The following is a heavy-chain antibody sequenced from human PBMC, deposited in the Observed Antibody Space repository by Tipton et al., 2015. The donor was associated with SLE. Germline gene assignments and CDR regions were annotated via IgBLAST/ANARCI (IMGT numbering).Heavy chain of an antibody. V-gene: IGHV3-23*01. J-gene: IGHJ3*02. Sequence: PLRLSCTASGLTFTYAMSWVRQTPGKGLQWVSSISGSGDKIRYTDSVKGRFTLSRDNPKNTLFLQMNSLRAEDTAIYYCTKYSSSWALGAFEIWGQGTTVTVSS. CDR1: GLTFTYA. CDR3: TKYSSSWALGAFEI. D-gene: IGHD6-13*01. CDR2: ISGSGDKI.